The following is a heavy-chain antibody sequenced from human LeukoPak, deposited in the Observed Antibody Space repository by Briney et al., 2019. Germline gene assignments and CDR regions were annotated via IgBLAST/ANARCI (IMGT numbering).Heavy chain of an antibody. CDR3: ARDLGDYYDSSGYPPPLNY. V-gene: IGHV3-11*01. D-gene: IGHD3-22*01. J-gene: IGHJ4*02. Sequence: GGSLRLSCAASGFTFSDYYMSWIRQAPGKGLGWVSYISSSGSTLYYADSVKGRFTISRDNAKNSLYLQMNSLRAEDTAVYYCARDLGDYYDSSGYPPPLNYWGQGTLVTVSS. CDR1: GFTFSDYY. CDR2: ISSSGSTL.